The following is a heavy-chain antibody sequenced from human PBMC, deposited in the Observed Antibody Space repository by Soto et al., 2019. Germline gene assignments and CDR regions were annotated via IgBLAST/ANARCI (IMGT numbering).Heavy chain of an antibody. D-gene: IGHD3-10*01. J-gene: IGHJ4*02. V-gene: IGHV4-39*07. CDR1: GASVSSSDFY. Sequence: SETLSLTCTVSGASVSSSDFYWGWIRQPPGKGLEWVGSVYYSGNTYYNPSLKSRVTISVDTSKNQFSLRLSSATAADTAVYYCARANLKTAGSGSDYYIHSWGQGILVT. CDR2: VYYSGNT. CDR3: ARANLKTAGSGSDYYIHS.